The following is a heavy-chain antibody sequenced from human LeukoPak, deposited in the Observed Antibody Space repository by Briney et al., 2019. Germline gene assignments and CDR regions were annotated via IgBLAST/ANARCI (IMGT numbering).Heavy chain of an antibody. Sequence: GGSLRLSCAASGFTFSSYWMSWVRQAPGKGLEWVANIKQDGSEKYYVDSVKGRFTISRDNAKNSLYLQMNSLRAEDTAVYYCARSRGLGPSYFDYWGQGTLVTVFS. CDR3: ARSRGLGPSYFDY. CDR2: IKQDGSEK. CDR1: GFTFSSYW. V-gene: IGHV3-7*05. D-gene: IGHD3-16*01. J-gene: IGHJ4*02.